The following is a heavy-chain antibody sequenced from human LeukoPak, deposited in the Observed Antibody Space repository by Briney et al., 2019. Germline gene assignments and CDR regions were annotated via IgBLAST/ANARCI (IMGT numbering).Heavy chain of an antibody. D-gene: IGHD6-19*01. CDR3: ARTYSSGWYGDYYYGMDV. CDR1: GGTFSSYA. V-gene: IGHV1-69*04. Sequence: SVKVSCKASGGTFSSYAISWVRQAPGQGLEWMGRIIPILGIANYAQKFQGRVTITADKSTSTAYMELSSLRSEDTAVYYCARTYSSGWYGDYYYGMDVWAKGPRSPSP. J-gene: IGHJ6*02. CDR2: IIPILGIA.